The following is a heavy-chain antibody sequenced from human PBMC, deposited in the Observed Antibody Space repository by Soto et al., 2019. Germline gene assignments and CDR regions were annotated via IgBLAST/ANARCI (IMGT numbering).Heavy chain of an antibody. CDR1: GDSVSSPYY. V-gene: IGHV4-4*02. CDR2: VFHTGTT. J-gene: IGHJ4*02. Sequence: QVQLQESGPGLVKPSGTLSLTCGVSGDSVSSPYYWCWVRQPPGKGLAWIGEVFHTGTTSYNPSLSSRVTISMDKSNNQFSLDLSSVTAADTAVYYCARSAGWYAVHSWGPGTLVIVSS. CDR3: ARSAGWYAVHS. D-gene: IGHD6-19*01.